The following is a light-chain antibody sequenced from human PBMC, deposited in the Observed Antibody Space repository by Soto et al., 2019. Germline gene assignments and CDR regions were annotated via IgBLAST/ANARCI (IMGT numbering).Light chain of an antibody. CDR2: VAS. J-gene: IGKJ4*01. CDR1: QSVSSN. CDR3: QQYNVWPLI. V-gene: IGKV3-15*01. Sequence: EIVMTQSPATLSVSPGERATLSCRACQSVSSNLAWYQQKPGQTPKLLIYVASTRATGIPARFSGSGSGTEFTLTISSLQSEDFAVYYCQQYNVWPLIFGGGTKVEFK.